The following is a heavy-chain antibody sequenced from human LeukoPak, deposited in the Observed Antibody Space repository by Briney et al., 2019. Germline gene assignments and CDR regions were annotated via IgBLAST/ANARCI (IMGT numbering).Heavy chain of an antibody. Sequence: SESLSLTCTVSGGSISSYYWSWIRQPPGKGLEWIGYIYYSGSTNYNPSLKSRVTISVGTSKNQFSLKLSSVTAADTAVYYCARGRGYCYVMYYFDYWGQGTLVTVSS. CDR1: GGSISSYY. CDR3: ARGRGYCYVMYYFDY. J-gene: IGHJ4*02. CDR2: IYYSGST. V-gene: IGHV4-59*01. D-gene: IGHD3-10*02.